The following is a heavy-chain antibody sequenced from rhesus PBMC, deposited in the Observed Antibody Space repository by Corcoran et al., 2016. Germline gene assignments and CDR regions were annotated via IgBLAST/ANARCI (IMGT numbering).Heavy chain of an antibody. J-gene: IGHJ4*01. CDR1: GYSFIDYY. CDR2: INPKTGGT. D-gene: IGHD1-14*01. CDR3: TTTDY. V-gene: IGHV1-138*01. Sequence: QVQLVRSGAEVKKPGSSVKVSCKASGYSFIDYYMHGVRQAPGQGLEWRGEINPKTGGTNYAQKFQSRVTMTRDTSTNTAYMELSSLRSEDTAVYYCTTTDYWGQGVLVTVSS.